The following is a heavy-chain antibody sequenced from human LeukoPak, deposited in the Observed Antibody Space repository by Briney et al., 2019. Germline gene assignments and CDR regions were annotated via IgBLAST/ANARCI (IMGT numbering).Heavy chain of an antibody. CDR1: GYTFTSYD. V-gene: IGHV1-8*01. J-gene: IGHJ5*02. D-gene: IGHD2-2*01. CDR3: ARGRDIVVVPAAISRWFDP. Sequence: GASVKVSCKASGYTFTSYDINWVRQATGQGLEWMGWMNPNSGNTGYAQKFQGRVTMTRNTSISTAYMELSSLRSEDTAVYYCARGRDIVVVPAAISRWFDPWGQGTLITVSS. CDR2: MNPNSGNT.